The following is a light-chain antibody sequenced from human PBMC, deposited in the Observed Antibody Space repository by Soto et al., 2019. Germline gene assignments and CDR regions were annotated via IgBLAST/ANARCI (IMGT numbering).Light chain of an antibody. CDR1: SGSVSTSYY. V-gene: IGLV8-61*01. J-gene: IGLJ3*02. CDR3: VLYLGGGIWV. CDR2: STN. Sequence: QAVVTQEPSFSVSPGGTVTLTYGLNSGSVSTSYYPNWCQQTPGQAPRTLIYSTNIRSSGVPDRFSGSILGNKAALTITGAQADDESTYYCVLYLGGGIWVFGGGTKLTVL.